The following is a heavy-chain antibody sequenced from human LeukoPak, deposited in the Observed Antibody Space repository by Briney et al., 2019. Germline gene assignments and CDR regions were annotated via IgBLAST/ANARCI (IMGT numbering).Heavy chain of an antibody. Sequence: PSETLSLTCTVSGGSISSYYWSWIRQPPGKGLEWIGYIYYSGSTNYNPSLKSRVTISVYTSKNQFSLKLSSVTAADTAVYYCARGPGGSSSSDFDYWGQGTLVTVSS. J-gene: IGHJ4*02. V-gene: IGHV4-59*08. CDR3: ARGPGGSSSSDFDY. CDR2: IYYSGST. CDR1: GGSISSYY. D-gene: IGHD6-6*01.